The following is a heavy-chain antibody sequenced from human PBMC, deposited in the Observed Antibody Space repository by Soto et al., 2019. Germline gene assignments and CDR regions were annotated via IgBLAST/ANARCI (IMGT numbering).Heavy chain of an antibody. CDR1: GFTLSDHY. CDR2: SRDKAQGYST. D-gene: IGHD2-21*01. Sequence: EVQLVESGGGLVQPGGSLRLSCAGSGFTLSDHYIDWVRQAPGKGLEWVGRSRDKAQGYSTAYAASVKGRFTTSRDESKNSVYLQMNSLKTEDTAVYYCAKFQVEGYHNYYGMDVWGQGTTVTVSS. V-gene: IGHV3-72*01. J-gene: IGHJ6*02. CDR3: AKFQVEGYHNYYGMDV.